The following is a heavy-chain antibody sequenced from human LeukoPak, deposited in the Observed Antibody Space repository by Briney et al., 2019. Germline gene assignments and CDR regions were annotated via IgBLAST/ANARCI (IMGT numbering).Heavy chain of an antibody. CDR2: INTNNGGT. Sequence: ASVKVSCKASGYSFPGYYMQWVRQAPGQGLEWMGWINTNNGGTNYAQKFQGRVTMTRDTSINTAYMELSSLRSDDTAVYYCARDRVSGRNADYFDYWGQGTLVTVSS. J-gene: IGHJ4*02. D-gene: IGHD1-26*01. V-gene: IGHV1-2*02. CDR1: GYSFPGYY. CDR3: ARDRVSGRNADYFDY.